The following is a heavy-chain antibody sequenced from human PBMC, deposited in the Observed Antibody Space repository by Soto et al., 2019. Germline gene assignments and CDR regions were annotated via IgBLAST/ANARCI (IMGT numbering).Heavy chain of an antibody. J-gene: IGHJ4*02. D-gene: IGHD6-19*01. Sequence: GASVKVSCKASGYTFTSYAIHWVRQAPGQRLEWMGWINAGNGNTKYSQKFQGRVTITRDTSASTAYMELSSLRSEDTAVYYCARPAPGIAVAGTLAPFDYWGQGTLVTVSS. V-gene: IGHV1-3*01. CDR2: INAGNGNT. CDR3: ARPAPGIAVAGTLAPFDY. CDR1: GYTFTSYA.